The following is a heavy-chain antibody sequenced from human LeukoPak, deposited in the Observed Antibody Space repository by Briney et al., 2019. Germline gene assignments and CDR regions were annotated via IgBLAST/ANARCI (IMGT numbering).Heavy chain of an antibody. CDR3: ARAPMVGPTRVDF. J-gene: IGHJ4*02. CDR1: GYTFTNYG. D-gene: IGHD1-26*01. Sequence: ASVKVSCKASGYTFTNYGFSWVRQAPGQGLEWMGWISANNGHTNYAQKFQGRVTMTTDTSTSTAYMELRSLRSDDTAMYYCARAPMVGPTRVDFWGLGTLVTVSS. V-gene: IGHV1-18*01. CDR2: ISANNGHT.